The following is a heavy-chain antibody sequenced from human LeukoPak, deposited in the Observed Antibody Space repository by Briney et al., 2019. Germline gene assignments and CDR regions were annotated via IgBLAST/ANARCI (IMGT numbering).Heavy chain of an antibody. CDR3: ARLSGNYQNYFDF. V-gene: IGHV3-74*01. CDR1: GFTFRIYW. J-gene: IGHJ4*02. Sequence: PGGSLRLSCAASGFTFRIYWMHWVRQAPEKGLVWISRINTDGSNTDYADSVKGRFTVSRDDAKNTLYLQMSSLRVEDTAVYYCARLSGNYQNYFDFWSQGTLVTVSS. CDR2: INTDGSNT. D-gene: IGHD1-26*01.